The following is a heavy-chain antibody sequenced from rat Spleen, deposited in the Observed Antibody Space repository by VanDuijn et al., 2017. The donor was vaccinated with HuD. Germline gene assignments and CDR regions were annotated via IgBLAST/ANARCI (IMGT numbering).Heavy chain of an antibody. CDR2: ISNSGGST. V-gene: IGHV5S23*01. J-gene: IGHJ4*01. CDR3: ARHGRGKTKYHYVMDV. D-gene: IGHD4-5*01. Sequence: EVQLVESGGGLVQPGRSLKLSCAASGFTFSNYYMAWVRQAPTKGLEWVASISNSGGSTYYRDSVKGRFTISRDNAKSTLYLQMDSLRSEETATYYCARHGRGKTKYHYVMDVLGQGVSVTVSS. CDR1: GFTFSNYY.